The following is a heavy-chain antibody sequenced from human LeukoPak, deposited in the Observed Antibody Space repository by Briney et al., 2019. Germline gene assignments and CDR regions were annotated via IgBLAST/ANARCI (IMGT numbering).Heavy chain of an antibody. J-gene: IGHJ4*02. CDR2: IWYDGSNK. CDR3: ARDGHDYGDSPYYFDY. CDR1: GFTFSSYG. D-gene: IGHD4-17*01. V-gene: IGHV3-33*01. Sequence: GGSLRLSCAASGFTFSSYGMHWVRQAPGKGLEGVAVIWYDGSNKYYADSVKGRFTISRDNSKNTLYLRMNSLRAEDTAVYYCARDGHDYGDSPYYFDYWGQGTLVTVSS.